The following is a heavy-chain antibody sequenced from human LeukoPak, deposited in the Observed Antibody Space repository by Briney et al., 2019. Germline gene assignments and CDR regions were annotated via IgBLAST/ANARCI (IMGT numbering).Heavy chain of an antibody. V-gene: IGHV1-46*01. J-gene: IGHJ4*02. Sequence: GASVKVPCKASEDTFTYYHIHWVRQAPGQGVEWMGAVYATGGTTINTQNFQGRVTMTRDTSTGTVYMELSSPRFEDTAMYYCATEAPRSYYFDYWGQGILVTVSS. CDR1: EDTFTYYH. CDR2: VYATGGTT. CDR3: ATEAPRSYYFDY.